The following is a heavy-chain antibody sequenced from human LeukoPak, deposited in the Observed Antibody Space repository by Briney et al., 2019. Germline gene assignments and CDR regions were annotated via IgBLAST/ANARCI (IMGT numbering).Heavy chain of an antibody. Sequence: GRSLRLSCAASGFTFSSYAMHWVRQAPGKGLEWVSSISSSSSYIYYADSVKGRFTISRDNAKNSQYLQMNSLRAEDTAVYYCAREGGDYVGIAFDIWGQGTMVTVSS. CDR1: GFTFSSYA. CDR2: ISSSSSYI. CDR3: AREGGDYVGIAFDI. J-gene: IGHJ3*02. D-gene: IGHD4-17*01. V-gene: IGHV3-21*01.